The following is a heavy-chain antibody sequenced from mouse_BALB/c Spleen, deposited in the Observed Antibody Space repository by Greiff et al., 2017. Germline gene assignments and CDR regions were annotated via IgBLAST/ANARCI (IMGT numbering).Heavy chain of an antibody. D-gene: IGHD1-1*01. J-gene: IGHJ3*01. V-gene: IGHV1S81*02. CDR3: TRGNYYGSTWFAY. CDR1: GFTFTSYY. CDR2: INPSNGGT. Sequence: VPLPQAGGGMVKPGGSVKFSCTASGFTFTSYYIYWVEQRPGQGLEWIGEINPSNGGTNFNEKFKSKATLTVDKSSSTAYMQLSSLTSEDSAVYYCTRGNYYGSTWFAYWGQGTLVTVSA.